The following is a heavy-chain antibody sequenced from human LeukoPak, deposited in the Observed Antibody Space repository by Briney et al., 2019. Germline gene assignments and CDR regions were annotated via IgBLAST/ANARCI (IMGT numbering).Heavy chain of an antibody. CDR2: ISESSSHT. CDR1: GFTFSGYS. D-gene: IGHD5-24*01. CDR3: GRDRAVKARIGGMDV. V-gene: IGHV3-21*06. Sequence: PGGSLRLSCEASGFTFSGYSITWVRQAPGKGLEWVSSISESSSHTYNADSVKGRFTISRKNTKNSLYLKMNSLRVEDTGIYYCGRDRAVKARIGGMDVWGQGTTVIVSS. J-gene: IGHJ6*02.